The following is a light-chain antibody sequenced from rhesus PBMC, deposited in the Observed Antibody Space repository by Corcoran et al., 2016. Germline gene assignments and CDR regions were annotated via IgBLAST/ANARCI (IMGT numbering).Light chain of an antibody. J-gene: IGLJ6*01. V-gene: IGLV1-72*02. CDR3: EAWDSSLSGPV. CDR2: YSN. CDR1: SSNIGSND. Sequence: QSVLTQPPSASGAPEQSVTISCSGSSSNIGSNDVSWYQQLPGTAPKLLIYYSNQRPSGVPDRFSGSKSGTSASLAISGLRPEDEADYYCEAWDSSLSGPVFGSGTKLTVL.